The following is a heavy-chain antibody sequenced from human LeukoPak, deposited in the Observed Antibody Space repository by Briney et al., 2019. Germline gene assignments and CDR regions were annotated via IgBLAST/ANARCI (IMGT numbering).Heavy chain of an antibody. CDR1: GYSFSTYW. CDR2: IYPDDSDT. CDR3: ARHREGYCTGDSCYGGDY. D-gene: IGHD2-15*01. V-gene: IGHV5-51*01. Sequence: GESLKISCRGSGYSFSTYWIGWVRQMPGEGLEWMGIIYPDDSDTRYSPSFQGQVTISADKSITTAYLQWSSLKASDTAMYYCARHREGYCTGDSCYGGDYRGQGTLVTVSS. J-gene: IGHJ4*02.